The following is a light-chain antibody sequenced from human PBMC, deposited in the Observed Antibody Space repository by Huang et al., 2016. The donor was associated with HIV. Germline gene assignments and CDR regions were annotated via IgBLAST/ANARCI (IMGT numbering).Light chain of an antibody. CDR2: LGS. V-gene: IGKV2-28*01. J-gene: IGKJ1*01. CDR3: MQAVWT. Sequence: DIVMTQSPLSLPVTPGEPASISCRSSQSLLHSNGYNYLDWYLQKPGQSPQLLIYLGSNRASGVPDRFSGRGSGTDFTLKISRVEAEDVGVYYCMQAVWTFGQGTKVEIK. CDR1: QSLLHSNGYNY.